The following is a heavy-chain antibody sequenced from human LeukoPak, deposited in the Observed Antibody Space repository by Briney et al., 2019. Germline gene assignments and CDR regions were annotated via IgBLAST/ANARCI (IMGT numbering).Heavy chain of an antibody. CDR2: ISAYNGNT. D-gene: IGHD4-17*01. V-gene: IGHV1-18*01. CDR1: GYTFTSYA. Sequence: GASVKVSCKASGYTFTSYAMNWVRQAPGQGLEWMGWISAYNGNTNYAQKFQGRVTMTTDTSTSTAYMELRSLRSDDTAVYYCARDRDYGDYNTQDLFVYWGQGTLVTVSS. CDR3: ARDRDYGDYNTQDLFVY. J-gene: IGHJ4*02.